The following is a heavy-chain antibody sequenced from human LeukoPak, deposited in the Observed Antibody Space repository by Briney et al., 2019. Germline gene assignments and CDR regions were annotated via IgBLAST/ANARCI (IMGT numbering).Heavy chain of an antibody. J-gene: IGHJ5*02. Sequence: AWVMCSCKASGYTLTIYAMDWVRRAPGQGQEWMGSIKTNPGNLTYAQVFTGRFLFSLDTSVSTAYLQICSLKAEDPAVYYCARDYCSGGSCYSMFDPWGQGTLVTVSS. CDR1: GYTLTIYA. D-gene: IGHD2-15*01. CDR2: IKTNPGNL. CDR3: ARDYCSGGSCYSMFDP. V-gene: IGHV7-4-1*01.